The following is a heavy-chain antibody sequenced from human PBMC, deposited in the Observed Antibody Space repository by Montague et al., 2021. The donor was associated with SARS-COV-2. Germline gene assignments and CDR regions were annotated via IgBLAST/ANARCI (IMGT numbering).Heavy chain of an antibody. J-gene: IGHJ5*02. CDR3: ARGQDCRSSSCWCEYWFDP. CDR2: IYYSGST. V-gene: IGHV4-59*01. D-gene: IGHD2-15*01. CDR1: GGSISSYY. Sequence: SETLSLTCTVSGGSISSYYWSWIRQPPGKGLEWIGYIYYSGSTNYNPSLKSRVTISVDTSKNQFSLKLSSVTAADTAVYYCARGQDCRSSSCWCEYWFDPWGQGTLVTVSS.